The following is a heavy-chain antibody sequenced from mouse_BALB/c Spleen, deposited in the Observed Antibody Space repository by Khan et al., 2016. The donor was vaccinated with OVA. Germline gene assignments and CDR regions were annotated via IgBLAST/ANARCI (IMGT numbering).Heavy chain of an antibody. CDR3: AGGRAAYYRNDGGAMEY. D-gene: IGHD2-12*01. V-gene: IGHV9-4*02. J-gene: IGHJ4*01. Sequence: QIQLVQSGPELKKPGETVRISCKASGYTFTTAGIQWVQKMPGKGLKWIGWINTHSGVPKYAEDFKGRFAFSLEISVNTAYLQITNLKNEDTATYVCAGGRAAYYRNDGGAMEYWGQGTPVTVSA. CDR1: GYTFTTAG. CDR2: INTHSGVP.